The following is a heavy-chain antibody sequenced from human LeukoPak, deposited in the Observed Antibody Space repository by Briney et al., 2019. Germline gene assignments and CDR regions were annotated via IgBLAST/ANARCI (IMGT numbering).Heavy chain of an antibody. J-gene: IGHJ5*02. CDR2: IRGSGGNT. D-gene: IGHD2-2*01. CDR1: GFTFSTYA. CDR3: AKVLISGTVLRGFDP. Sequence: PGGSLRLSCAASGFTFSTYAMNWVRQAPGKGLEWVSGIRGSGGNTYYADSVKGRFTISRDNSKNTLYLQMNSLRAEDAAVYYCAKVLISGTVLRGFDPWGQGTLVTVS. V-gene: IGHV3-23*01.